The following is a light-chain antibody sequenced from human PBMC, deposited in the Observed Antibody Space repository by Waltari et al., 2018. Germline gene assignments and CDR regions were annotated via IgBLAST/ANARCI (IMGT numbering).Light chain of an antibody. CDR1: QSIDIW. CDR3: QQYDYYRT. J-gene: IGKJ1*01. V-gene: IGKV1-5*03. Sequence: DLQMTQSPSALSASIGDRFTITCRASQSIDIWLAWYQQKPGKPPKNLIYKSSILQSGVPSRFSGSGSGTEFTLTIANLQPDDSAVYYCQQYDYYRTFGQGTKVEV. CDR2: KSS.